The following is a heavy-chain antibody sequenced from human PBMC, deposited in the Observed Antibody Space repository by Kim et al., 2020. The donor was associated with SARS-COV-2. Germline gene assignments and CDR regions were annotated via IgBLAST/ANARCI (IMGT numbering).Heavy chain of an antibody. Sequence: GGSLRLSCAASGFTFSDYYMSWIRQAPGKGLEWVSYISSSSSYTNYADSVKGRFTISSDNSKNSLYLQMNSLRAEDTAVYYCAREEVTTVTTPSGIMYRYFDLWGRSTLVTVSS. D-gene: IGHD4-17*01. CDR3: AREEVTTVTTPSGIMYRYFDL. CDR1: GFTFSDYY. J-gene: IGHJ2*01. V-gene: IGHV3-11*06. CDR2: ISSSSSYT.